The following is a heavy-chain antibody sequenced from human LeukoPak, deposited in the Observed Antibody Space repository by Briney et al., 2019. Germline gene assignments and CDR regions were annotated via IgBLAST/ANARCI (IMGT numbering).Heavy chain of an antibody. D-gene: IGHD3-9*01. V-gene: IGHV3-23*01. Sequence: GGTLRLSCAASGFTFSSYGMSWVRQAPGKGLEWVSAISGSGGSTYYADSVKGRFTISRDNSKNTLYLQMSSLRAEDTAVYYCAKDSTILRYFDWLQYLEAGEAGGFDYWGQGTLVTVSS. CDR1: GFTFSSYG. J-gene: IGHJ4*02. CDR2: ISGSGGST. CDR3: AKDSTILRYFDWLQYLEAGEAGGFDY.